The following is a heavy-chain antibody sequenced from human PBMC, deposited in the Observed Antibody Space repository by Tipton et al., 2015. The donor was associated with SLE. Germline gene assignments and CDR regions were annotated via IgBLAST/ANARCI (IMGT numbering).Heavy chain of an antibody. CDR2: IYPGDSDT. CDR1: GYSFTSYW. V-gene: IGHV5-51*03. J-gene: IGHJ1*01. Sequence: QLVQSGAEVKKPGESLKISCKGSGYSFTSYWIGWVRQMPGKGLEWMGIIYPGDSDTRYSPSFQGQVTISADKSISTAYLQWSSLKASAPAMYYGAIPWGQQFEYFQHWGQGTLVTVSS. CDR3: AIPWGQQFEYFQH. D-gene: IGHD6-13*01.